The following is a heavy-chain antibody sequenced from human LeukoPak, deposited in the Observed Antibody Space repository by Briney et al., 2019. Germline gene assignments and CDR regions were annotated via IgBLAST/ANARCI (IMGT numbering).Heavy chain of an antibody. V-gene: IGHV4-38-2*02. Sequence: SETLSLTCTVSGYSISNNFYWAWIRQSPGKGLEWIVSINHSWSTYYNPSLKSRVTISVDTSKNQFSLKLTSVTAADTAVYYCARDPSGYSSSWYVLYFDLWGRGTLVTVSS. CDR3: ARDPSGYSSSWYVLYFDL. J-gene: IGHJ2*01. CDR2: INHSWST. CDR1: GYSISNNFY. D-gene: IGHD6-13*01.